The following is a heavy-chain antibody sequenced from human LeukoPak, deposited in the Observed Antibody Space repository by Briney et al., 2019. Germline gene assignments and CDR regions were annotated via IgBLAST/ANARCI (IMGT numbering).Heavy chain of an antibody. CDR1: GFTLRHYG. J-gene: IGHJ4*02. Sequence: GSLRLSCAASGFTLRHYGMHWVRQAPGKGLEWVAVIWNDGTNKYYSDSVKGRFTIYRDDSQNRVYLQMNSLRADDTALYYCAKDAQRGFDYSNSLEYWGQGALVTVSS. V-gene: IGHV3-33*06. CDR2: IWNDGTNK. CDR3: AKDAQRGFDYSNSLEY. D-gene: IGHD4-11*01.